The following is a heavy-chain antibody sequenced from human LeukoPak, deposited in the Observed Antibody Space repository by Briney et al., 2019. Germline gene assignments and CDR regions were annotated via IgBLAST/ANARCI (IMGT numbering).Heavy chain of an antibody. D-gene: IGHD3-22*01. CDR3: ARDNPYYYDSDGYYDY. Sequence: SETLSLTCTVSGGSISSGSYYWSWIRQPAGEGREWIVRIYTSGSTSYNPSLKSRVTISVDTSKDQFSLKLSSVTAADTDVYYCARDNPYYYDSDGYYDYWGQGTLVTVSS. V-gene: IGHV4-61*02. CDR1: GGSISSGSYY. CDR2: IYTSGST. J-gene: IGHJ4*02.